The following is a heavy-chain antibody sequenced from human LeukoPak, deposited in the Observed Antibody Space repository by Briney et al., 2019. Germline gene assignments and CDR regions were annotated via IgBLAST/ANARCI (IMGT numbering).Heavy chain of an antibody. CDR1: GFTFSSYS. CDR3: ARHGPNDYGGNWDWYFDL. J-gene: IGHJ2*01. Sequence: GGSLRLSCAASGFTFSSYSMNSVRQAPGKGLEWVSSISSSSSYIYSPDSVKGRFTISRDNAKNSLYLQMNSLRAEDTAVYYCARHGPNDYGGNWDWYFDLWGRGTLVTVSS. V-gene: IGHV3-21*01. CDR2: ISSSSSYI. D-gene: IGHD4-23*01.